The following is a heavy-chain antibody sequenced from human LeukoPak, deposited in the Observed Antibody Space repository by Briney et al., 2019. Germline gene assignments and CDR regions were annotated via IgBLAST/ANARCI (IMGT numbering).Heavy chain of an antibody. Sequence: ASVKVSCKASGYTFTSYYMHWVRQAPGQGLEWMGINNPSGGSTSYAQKFQGRVTMTRDTSTSTVYMELSSLRSEDTAVYYCARDREPYDYVWGSYRSVFDYWGQGTLVTVPS. CDR2: NNPSGGST. CDR1: GYTFTSYY. V-gene: IGHV1-46*01. J-gene: IGHJ4*02. D-gene: IGHD3-16*02. CDR3: ARDREPYDYVWGSYRSVFDY.